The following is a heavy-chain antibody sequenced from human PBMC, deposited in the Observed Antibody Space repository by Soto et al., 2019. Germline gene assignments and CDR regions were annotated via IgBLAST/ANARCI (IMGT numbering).Heavy chain of an antibody. J-gene: IGHJ4*02. CDR2: IHYSGST. CDR1: GGSISNYY. V-gene: IGHV4-59*08. D-gene: IGHD3-3*01. Sequence: SETLSLTCTVSGGSISNYYWSWIRQPPGKGLEWIGYIHYSGSTNYNPSHKSRVTISADTSKNQFSQKLSSVTAADTAVYYCARGHYDFWSGYFATIDYWGQGTLVTVSS. CDR3: ARGHYDFWSGYFATIDY.